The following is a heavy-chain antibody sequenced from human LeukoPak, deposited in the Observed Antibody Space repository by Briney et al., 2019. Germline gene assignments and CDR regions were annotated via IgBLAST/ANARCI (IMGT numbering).Heavy chain of an antibody. CDR1: GFTFNNYW. V-gene: IGHV3-7*01. J-gene: IGHJ3*01. Sequence: TGGSLRLSCAASGFTFNNYWMSWVRQAPGKGLEWVANIKHDEIEKYYVDSVKGRFTISRDDSKSTVYLQMNSLRVDDTAMYYCARGPDPVVRGPRRAFDLWGQGTMVTVSS. CDR2: IKHDEIEK. CDR3: ARGPDPVVRGPRRAFDL. D-gene: IGHD3-10*01.